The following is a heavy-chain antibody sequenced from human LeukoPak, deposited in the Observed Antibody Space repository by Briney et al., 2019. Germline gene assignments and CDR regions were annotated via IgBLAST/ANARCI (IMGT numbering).Heavy chain of an antibody. CDR1: GFTFSSNW. CDR3: AGGAAEDPYYYGMDV. CDR2: INEDGSTT. Sequence: GGSLRLSCAASGFTFSSNWMHWVRQAPGKGLVWVSRINEDGSTTNYADSVKGRSTIFRDNAKNTLYLQMNSLRAEDTAVYYCAGGAAEDPYYYGMDVWGQGTTVTVSS. D-gene: IGHD3-16*01. V-gene: IGHV3-74*01. J-gene: IGHJ6*02.